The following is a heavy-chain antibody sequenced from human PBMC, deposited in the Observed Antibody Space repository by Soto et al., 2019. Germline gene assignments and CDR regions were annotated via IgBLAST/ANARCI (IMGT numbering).Heavy chain of an antibody. V-gene: IGHV1-69*12. Sequence: QVQLVQSGAEVKKPGSSVKVSCKASGGTFSSYAIGWVRQAPGQGLEWMGGIIPIFGTANYAQKFQGRVTITADESTSPAYMELSSLRSEDTAVYYCARHVPAAGYYYGMDVWGQGTTVTVSS. CDR2: IIPIFGTA. J-gene: IGHJ6*02. CDR1: GGTFSSYA. D-gene: IGHD2-2*01. CDR3: ARHVPAAGYYYGMDV.